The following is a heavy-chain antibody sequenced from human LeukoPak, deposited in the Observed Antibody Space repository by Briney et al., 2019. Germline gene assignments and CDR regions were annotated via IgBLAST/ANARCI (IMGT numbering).Heavy chain of an antibody. CDR3: AKDLVVVPAATPVGDY. V-gene: IGHV3-66*03. Sequence: PGGSLRLSCAASGFTVSSNYMSWVRQAPGKGLEWVSVIYSCGSTYYADSVKGRFTISRDNSKNTLYLQMNSLRAEDTAVYYCAKDLVVVPAATPVGDYWGQGTLVTVSS. CDR2: IYSCGST. CDR1: GFTVSSNY. D-gene: IGHD2-2*01. J-gene: IGHJ4*02.